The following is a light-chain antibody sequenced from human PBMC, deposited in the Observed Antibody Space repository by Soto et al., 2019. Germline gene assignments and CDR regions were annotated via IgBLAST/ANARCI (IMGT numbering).Light chain of an antibody. Sequence: QSALTQPRSVSGSPGQSVTISCTGTSSDVGGYNYVSWYQQHPGKAPKLMIYDVSKRPSGVPDRSSGSKSGNTASLTISWLQADDEPDNYCCSSAGTYTSLFGGGTKLTLL. CDR3: CSSAGTYTSL. CDR1: SSDVGGYNY. V-gene: IGLV2-11*01. CDR2: DVS. J-gene: IGLJ3*02.